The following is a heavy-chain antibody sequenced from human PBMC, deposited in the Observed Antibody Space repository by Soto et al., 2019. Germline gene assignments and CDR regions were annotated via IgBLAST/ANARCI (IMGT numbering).Heavy chain of an antibody. CDR3: ARGTRIAVAEVYYYYYMDV. D-gene: IGHD6-19*01. CDR2: TYYRSKWYN. V-gene: IGHV6-1*01. CDR1: GDSVSSNSAA. J-gene: IGHJ6*03. Sequence: SQTLSLTCAISGDSVSSNSAAWNWIRQSPSRGLEWLGRTYYRSKWYNDYAVSVKSRITINPDTSKNQFSLQLNSVTPEDTAVYYCARGTRIAVAEVYYYYYMDVWGKGTTVTVSS.